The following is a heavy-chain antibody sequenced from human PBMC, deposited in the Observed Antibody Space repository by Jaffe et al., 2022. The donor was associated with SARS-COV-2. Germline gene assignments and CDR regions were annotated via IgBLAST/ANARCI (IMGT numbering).Heavy chain of an antibody. CDR1: GGSISSGSYY. D-gene: IGHD3-22*01. CDR2: IYTSGST. J-gene: IGHJ3*02. CDR3: ARDRGSSGYYHKLNAFDI. V-gene: IGHV4-61*02. Sequence: QVQLQESGPGLVKPSQTLSLTCTVSGGSISSGSYYWSWIRQPAGKGLEWIGRIYTSGSTNYNPSLKSRVTISVDTSKNQFSLKLSSVTAADTAVYYCARDRGSSGYYHKLNAFDIWGQGTMVTVSS.